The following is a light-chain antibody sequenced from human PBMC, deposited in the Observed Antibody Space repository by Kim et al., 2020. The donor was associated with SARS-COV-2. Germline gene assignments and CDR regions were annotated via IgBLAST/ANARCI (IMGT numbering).Light chain of an antibody. CDR2: QDN. J-gene: IGLJ1*01. Sequence: SYELTQPPSVSVSPGQTASITCSGYKLGDKYVSWYQQKPGQSPVVVIYQDNQRPSGIPERFSGSNSGNTATLTISGTQAMDEADYYGRAWDSSAHNYVFGAGTKVAVL. CDR1: KLGDKY. CDR3: RAWDSSAHNYV. V-gene: IGLV3-1*01.